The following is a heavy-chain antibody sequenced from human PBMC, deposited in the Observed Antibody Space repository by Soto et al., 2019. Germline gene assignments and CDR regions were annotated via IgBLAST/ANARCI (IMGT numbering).Heavy chain of an antibody. D-gene: IGHD1-26*01. CDR2: ISSSSSYI. CDR3: ARNRAGGLNYYYYMDV. J-gene: IGHJ6*03. Sequence: EVQLVESGGGLVKPGGSLRLSCVVSGFTFSSYSMNWVRQAPGKGLEWVSSISSSSSYIYYADSVKGRFTISRDNAKNSLYLQMNSLRAEDTAVYYCARNRAGGLNYYYYMDVWVKGTTVTVSS. V-gene: IGHV3-21*01. CDR1: GFTFSSYS.